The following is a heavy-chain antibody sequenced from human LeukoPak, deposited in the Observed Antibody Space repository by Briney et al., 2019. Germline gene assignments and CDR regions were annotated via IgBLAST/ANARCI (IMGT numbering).Heavy chain of an antibody. D-gene: IGHD3-22*01. Sequence: GGSLRLSCAVSGFIVSSNHMNWVRQAPGKGLEWVSVIYSGGYSGGGPFYADSVKGRFTTSSDSSKNTLFLQMNSLRAEDTAVYYCAKLRPHDMEDYWGQGTLVTVSS. V-gene: IGHV3-66*04. J-gene: IGHJ4*02. CDR3: AKLRPHDMEDY. CDR1: GFIVSSNH. CDR2: IYSGGYSGGGP.